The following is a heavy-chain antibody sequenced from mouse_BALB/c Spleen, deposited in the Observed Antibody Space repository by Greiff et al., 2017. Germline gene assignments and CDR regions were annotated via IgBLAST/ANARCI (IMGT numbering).Heavy chain of an antibody. CDR2: ISSGGSYT. J-gene: IGHJ2*01. CDR3: TRGDGNFISYYFDY. D-gene: IGHD2-1*01. CDR1: GFTFSSYT. V-gene: IGHV5-6-4*01. Sequence: EGQVVESGGGLVKPGGSLKLSCAASGFTFSSYTMSWVRQTPEKRLEWVATISSGGSYTYYPDSVKGRFTISRDNAKNTLYLQMSSLKSEDTAMYYCTRGDGNFISYYFDYWGQGTTLTVSA.